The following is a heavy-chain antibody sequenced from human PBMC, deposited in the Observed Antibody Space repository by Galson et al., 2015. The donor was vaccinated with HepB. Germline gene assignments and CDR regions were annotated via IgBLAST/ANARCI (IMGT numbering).Heavy chain of an antibody. D-gene: IGHD2-2*01. J-gene: IGHJ3*02. V-gene: IGHV3-7*03. Sequence: SLRLSCAASGFTFSSYWMSWVRQAPGKGLEWVANIKQDGSEKYYVDSVKGRFTISRDNAKNSLYLQMNSLRAEDTAVYYCARGGGVEFDIVVVPAAFDAFDIWGQGTMVTVSS. CDR1: GFTFSSYW. CDR3: ARGGGVEFDIVVVPAAFDAFDI. CDR2: IKQDGSEK.